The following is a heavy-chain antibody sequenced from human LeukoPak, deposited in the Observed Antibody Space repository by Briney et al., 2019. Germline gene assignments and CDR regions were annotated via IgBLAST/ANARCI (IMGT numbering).Heavy chain of an antibody. CDR3: GRGHWGLDS. J-gene: IGHJ4*02. CDR2: ISSSSSTI. D-gene: IGHD7-27*01. V-gene: IGHV3-48*01. Sequence: GGSLRLSCAASRFTFSSYSMNWVRQAPGKGLEWVSYISSSSSTIYYADSVKGRFTISRDNAKNSLYLQMNSLRAEDTAVYYCGRGHWGLDSWGQGTLVSVSS. CDR1: RFTFSSYS.